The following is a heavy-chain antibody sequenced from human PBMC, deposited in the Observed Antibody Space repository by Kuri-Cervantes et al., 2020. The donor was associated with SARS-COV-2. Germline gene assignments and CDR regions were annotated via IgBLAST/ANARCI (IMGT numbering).Heavy chain of an antibody. J-gene: IGHJ4*02. CDR1: GGLFSDYA. CDR3: ARGSPGY. Sequence: SETLSLTCAVYGGLFSDYAWTWIRQTPEKGLEWIGQINHGGSTSYNPSLKSRVTISVDTSKKQFSLKLTSVTVADTAVYYCARGSPGYWGQGTLVTVSS. CDR2: INHGGST. V-gene: IGHV4-34*01.